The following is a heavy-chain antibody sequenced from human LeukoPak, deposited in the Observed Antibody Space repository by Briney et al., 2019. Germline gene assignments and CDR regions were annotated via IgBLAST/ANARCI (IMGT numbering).Heavy chain of an antibody. CDR2: INQEGSEK. D-gene: IGHD6-13*01. CDR3: ARVGSSSWRQTVYFDY. J-gene: IGHJ4*02. CDR1: GFTFSSDW. Sequence: PGGALRLSCAAAGFTFSSDWMRWGGQGPGKGGEGGANINQEGSEKYYVDSVKGGFTISRDNAKNSLYLQMNSLRAEHTAVYYCARVGSSSWRQTVYFDYWGQGTLVTVSS. V-gene: IGHV3-7*01.